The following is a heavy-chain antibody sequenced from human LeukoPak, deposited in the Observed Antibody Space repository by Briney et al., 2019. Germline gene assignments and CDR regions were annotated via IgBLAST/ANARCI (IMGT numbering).Heavy chain of an antibody. J-gene: IGHJ4*02. CDR1: GYTFTGYY. Sequence: AASVKVSCKASGYTFTGYYMHWVRQAPGQGLEWMGWINPNSGGTNYAQKFQGRVTMTRDTSISTAYMELSRLGSDDTAVYYCARSKSSGWFTIDYWGQGTLVTVSS. CDR3: ARSKSSGWFTIDY. D-gene: IGHD6-19*01. CDR2: INPNSGGT. V-gene: IGHV1-2*02.